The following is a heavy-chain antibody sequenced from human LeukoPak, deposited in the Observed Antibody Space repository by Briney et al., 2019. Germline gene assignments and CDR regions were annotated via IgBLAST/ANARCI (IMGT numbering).Heavy chain of an antibody. CDR3: ARDRETYYYGSGSQNWFDP. CDR2: INPNSGGT. J-gene: IGHJ5*02. Sequence: ASVKVSCKASGYIFTGYYMHWVRQAPGQGLEWMGWINPNSGGTNYAQKFQGRVTMTRDTSISTAYMELSRLRSDDTAVYYCARDRETYYYGSGSQNWFDPWGQGTLVTVSS. V-gene: IGHV1-2*02. D-gene: IGHD3-10*01. CDR1: GYIFTGYY.